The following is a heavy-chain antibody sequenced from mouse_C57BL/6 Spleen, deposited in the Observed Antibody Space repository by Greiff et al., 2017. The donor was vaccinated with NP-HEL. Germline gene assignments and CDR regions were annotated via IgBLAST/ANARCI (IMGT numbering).Heavy chain of an antibody. CDR1: GFNIKDDY. CDR2: IDPENGDT. V-gene: IGHV14-4*01. Sequence: EVQLQQSGAELVRPGASVKLSCTASGFNIKDDYMHWVKQRPEQGLEWIGWIDPENGDTEYASKFQGKATITADTSSNTANLQLSSLTSEDTAVYYCTTIDLAYWGQGTLVTVSA. J-gene: IGHJ3*01. CDR3: TTIDLAY.